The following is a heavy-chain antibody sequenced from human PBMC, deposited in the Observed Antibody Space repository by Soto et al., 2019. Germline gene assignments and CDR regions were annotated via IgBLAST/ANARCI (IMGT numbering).Heavy chain of an antibody. J-gene: IGHJ6*02. CDR3: ARDTNYDRSGPYGMDV. Sequence: ASVKVSCKASGYTFTSYYMHWVRQAPGQGLEWMGIINPSGGSTSYAQKFQGRVTMTRDTSTSTVYMELSSLRSEDTAVYYCARDTNYDRSGPYGMDVWGQGTTVTVSS. CDR1: GYTFTSYY. D-gene: IGHD3-22*01. CDR2: INPSGGST. V-gene: IGHV1-46*01.